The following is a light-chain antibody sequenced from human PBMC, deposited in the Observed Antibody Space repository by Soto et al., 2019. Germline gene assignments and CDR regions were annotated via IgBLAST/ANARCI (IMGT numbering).Light chain of an antibody. CDR1: SSNIGNNY. Sequence: QSVLTQPPSVSAAPGQKVTISCSGGSSNIGNNYVSWYQQLPGTAPKLLIYDNNKRPSGIPDRFSGSKSGTSATLGITGLQTGDEADDYCGTWDSRLSAWVFGGGTKLTVL. V-gene: IGLV1-51*01. CDR3: GTWDSRLSAWV. CDR2: DNN. J-gene: IGLJ3*02.